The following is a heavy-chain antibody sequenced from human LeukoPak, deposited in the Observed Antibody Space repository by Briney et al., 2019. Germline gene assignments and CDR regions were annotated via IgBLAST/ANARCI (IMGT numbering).Heavy chain of an antibody. CDR1: GFTFSSYA. CDR3: ADIWGSLGY. J-gene: IGHJ4*02. D-gene: IGHD7-27*01. CDR2: ISSNGGST. Sequence: GGSLRLSCAASGFTFSSYAMRWVRQAPGKGLEYVSAISSNGGSTYYANSVKGRFTISRDNSKNTLYLQMGSLRAEDMAVYYCADIWGSLGYWGQGTLVTVSS. V-gene: IGHV3-64*01.